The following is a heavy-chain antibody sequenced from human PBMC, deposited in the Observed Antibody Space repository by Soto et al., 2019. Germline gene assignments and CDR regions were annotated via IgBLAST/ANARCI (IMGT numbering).Heavy chain of an antibody. CDR3: ARGRKSDC. V-gene: IGHV3-53*01. CDR2: IYSGGNP. CDR1: GFSVGGNY. J-gene: IGHJ4*02. Sequence: EERLLQSGGGLVQPGGSLRLSCAASGFSVGGNYMSWVRQAPGKGLELVSLIYSGGNPFYAASMKGRFTLSRDNSNNMVYLQMDSLRAEDAAVYYCARGRKSDCWGQGTLVIVSS.